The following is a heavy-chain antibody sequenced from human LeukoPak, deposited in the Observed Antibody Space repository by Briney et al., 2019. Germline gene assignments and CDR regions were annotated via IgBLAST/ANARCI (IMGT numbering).Heavy chain of an antibody. CDR2: IIPIFGTA. V-gene: IGHV1-69*13. D-gene: IGHD6-13*01. Sequence: SVTVSCKASGGTFSSYAISWVRQAPGPGLEWLGGIIPIFGTANYAQKFQGRVTITADESTSTAYMELSSLRSEDTAVYYCARVQSIAAAGTIAWFDPWGQGTLVTVSS. J-gene: IGHJ5*02. CDR3: ARVQSIAAAGTIAWFDP. CDR1: GGTFSSYA.